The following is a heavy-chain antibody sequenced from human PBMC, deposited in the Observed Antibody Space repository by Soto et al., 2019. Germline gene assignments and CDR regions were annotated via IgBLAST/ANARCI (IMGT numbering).Heavy chain of an antibody. D-gene: IGHD3-10*01. CDR3: ARGGWVLLWFGESPFGY. CDR2: INHSGST. V-gene: IGHV4-30-2*01. J-gene: IGHJ4*02. CDR1: GGSISSGGYS. Sequence: SETLSLTCVDSGGSISSGGYSWSWIRQRPGKGLEWIGEINHSGSTNYSPSLKSRVTISVDTSKNQFSLKLSSVTAADTAVYYCARGGWVLLWFGESPFGYWGQGTLVTVSS.